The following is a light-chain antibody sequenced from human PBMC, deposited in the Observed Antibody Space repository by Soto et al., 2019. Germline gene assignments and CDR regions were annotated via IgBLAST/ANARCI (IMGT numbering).Light chain of an antibody. CDR3: LQHNSYPFT. Sequence: DIKMTQSPSSLSASVGDRVTITCRTSHDIRSDLGWFQQKPGKAPKRLIYAASTLQSGVPSRFSGSRSGTEFTLTISSLQPEDFATYYCLQHNSYPFTFGPGTKVDIK. J-gene: IGKJ3*01. V-gene: IGKV1-17*01. CDR1: HDIRSD. CDR2: AAS.